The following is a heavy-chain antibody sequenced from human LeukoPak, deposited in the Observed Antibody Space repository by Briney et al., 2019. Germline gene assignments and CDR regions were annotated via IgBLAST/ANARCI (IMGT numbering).Heavy chain of an antibody. CDR3: ARIGLRHDAFDI. CDR1: GFTFSSYS. Sequence: GGSLRLSCAASGFTFSSYSMNWVRQAPGKGLEWVSSISSSSSYIYYADSVKGRFTISRDNAKNSLYLQMNSLRAEDTAVYYCARIGLRHDAFDIWSQGTMVTVSS. V-gene: IGHV3-21*01. D-gene: IGHD4-17*01. CDR2: ISSSSSYI. J-gene: IGHJ3*02.